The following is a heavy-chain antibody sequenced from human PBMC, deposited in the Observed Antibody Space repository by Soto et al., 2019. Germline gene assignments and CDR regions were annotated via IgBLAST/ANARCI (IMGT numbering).Heavy chain of an antibody. CDR3: ARGNWNYYYGFDV. D-gene: IGHD1-20*01. J-gene: IGHJ6*02. Sequence: GGSLRLSCAASGFTFSSYAMSWVRQAPGKGPEWVANIKPDGSEQYYVDSVKGRFTISRDNANNSLYLQMNSLRAEDTAVYFCARGNWNYYYGFDVWGQGTTVTVSS. CDR1: GFTFSSYA. CDR2: IKPDGSEQ. V-gene: IGHV3-7*01.